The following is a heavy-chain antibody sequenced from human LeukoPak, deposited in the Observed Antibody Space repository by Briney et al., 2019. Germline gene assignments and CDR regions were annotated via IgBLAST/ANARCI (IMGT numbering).Heavy chain of an antibody. Sequence: ASGKVSCKASAYTFTSYYIHWVRQAPGQGLEWMGIIRPSGGRASYPQNFQGRATMTMDMSASTVHMELSSLTSEDTAMYYCAREPPESFRFDYWGQGAPVTVSS. J-gene: IGHJ4*02. CDR2: IRPSGGRA. CDR1: AYTFTSYY. CDR3: AREPPESFRFDY. V-gene: IGHV1-46*01. D-gene: IGHD3-16*02.